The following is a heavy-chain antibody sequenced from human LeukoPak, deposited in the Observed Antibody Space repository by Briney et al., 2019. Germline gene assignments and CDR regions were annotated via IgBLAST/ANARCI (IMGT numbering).Heavy chain of an antibody. J-gene: IGHJ4*02. CDR3: ARMSVRGVIFG. V-gene: IGHV3-48*01. CDR1: GFTFSSYS. D-gene: IGHD3-10*01. CDR2: ISSSSSTI. Sequence: PGGSLRLSCAASGFTFSSYSMNWVRQAPGKGLEWVSYISSSSSTIYYADSVKGRFTISRDNAKNSLYLQMNSLRAEDTAVYYCARMSVRGVIFGWGQGTLVTAS.